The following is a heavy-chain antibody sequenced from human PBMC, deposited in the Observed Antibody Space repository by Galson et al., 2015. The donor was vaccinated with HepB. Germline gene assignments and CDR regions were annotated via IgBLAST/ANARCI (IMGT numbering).Heavy chain of an antibody. CDR3: SRGLPGYDSSGFLEY. V-gene: IGHV3-11*06. CDR1: GFTFSDYY. Sequence: SLRLSCAASGFTFSDYYMSWIRQAPGKGLEWVSYISSSSSYTNYADSVKGRFTISRDNAKNSPYLQMNSLRAEDTAVYYCSRGLPGYDSSGFLEYWGQGTLVSVSS. D-gene: IGHD3-22*01. CDR2: ISSSSSYT. J-gene: IGHJ4*02.